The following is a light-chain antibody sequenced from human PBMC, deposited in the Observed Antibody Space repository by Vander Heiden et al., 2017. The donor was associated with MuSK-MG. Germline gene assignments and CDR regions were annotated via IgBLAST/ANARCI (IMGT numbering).Light chain of an antibody. J-gene: IGLJ2*01. CDR3: QAWDNAAPVV. V-gene: IGLV3-1*01. CDR1: KLGEKF. CDR2: QET. Sequence: SHELTHPPSVSVAPAQTASITCSGDKLGEKFACWYQQRPGQSPVLVIDQETKRPSGIPERFSGSNSGNTATLTISGTQALDEADYYCQAWDNAAPVVFGGGTKLTVL.